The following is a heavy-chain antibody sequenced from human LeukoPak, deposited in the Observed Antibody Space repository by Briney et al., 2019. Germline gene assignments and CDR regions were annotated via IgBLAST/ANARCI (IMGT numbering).Heavy chain of an antibody. V-gene: IGHV3-33*01. D-gene: IGHD3-22*01. CDR1: GLTFSNYG. CDR3: AAYYYDRSGYDLRFY. J-gene: IGHJ4*02. CDR2: IWYDGSKK. Sequence: GRSLRLSCAASGLTFSNYGMHWVRQAPGKGLEWVAVIWYDGSKKHHADSVKGRFTISRDNSKNTLNLQMNSLRVEDTAVYYCAAYYYDRSGYDLRFYWGQGTLVTVSS.